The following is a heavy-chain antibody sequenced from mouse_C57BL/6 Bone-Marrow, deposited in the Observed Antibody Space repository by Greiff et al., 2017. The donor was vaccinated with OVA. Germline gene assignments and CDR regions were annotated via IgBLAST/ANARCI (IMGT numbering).Heavy chain of an antibody. J-gene: IGHJ1*03. V-gene: IGHV1-42*01. Sequence: EVQLQQSGPELVKPGASVKISCKASGYSFTGYFMNWVKQSPEKSLEWIGEINPSTGGTTYNQKFKAKATLTVDKSSSTAYMQLKSLTSEDSAVYYCARWGYFDVWGTGTTVTVSS. CDR2: INPSTGGT. CDR3: ARWGYFDV. CDR1: GYSFTGYF.